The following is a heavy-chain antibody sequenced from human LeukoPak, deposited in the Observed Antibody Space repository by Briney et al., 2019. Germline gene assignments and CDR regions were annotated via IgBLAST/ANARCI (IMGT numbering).Heavy chain of an antibody. J-gene: IGHJ3*02. CDR2: IKEDGSEK. D-gene: IGHD5-18*01. CDR1: GFTFSNSW. V-gene: IGHV3-7*01. CDR3: AKGGLTAMAPKGAFDI. Sequence: GGSLRLSCAASGFTFSNSWMDWVRQAPGKGLEWVAAIKEDGSEKYYVDSVKGRFTISRDNSKNTLYLQMNSLRAEDTAVYYCAKGGLTAMAPKGAFDIWGQGTMVTVSS.